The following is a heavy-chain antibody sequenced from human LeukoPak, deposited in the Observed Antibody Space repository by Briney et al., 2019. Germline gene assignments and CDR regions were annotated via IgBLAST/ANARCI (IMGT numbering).Heavy chain of an antibody. CDR2: ISWDGGST. J-gene: IGHJ1*01. Sequence: GGSLRLSCAASGFTFDDYAMHWVRHAPGKGLEWVSLISWDGGSTYYADSVKGRFTISRDNSKNSLYLQMNSLRAEDTALYYCAKDSSSSWYDGYFQHWGQGTLVTVSS. V-gene: IGHV3-43D*03. D-gene: IGHD6-13*01. CDR3: AKDSSSSWYDGYFQH. CDR1: GFTFDDYA.